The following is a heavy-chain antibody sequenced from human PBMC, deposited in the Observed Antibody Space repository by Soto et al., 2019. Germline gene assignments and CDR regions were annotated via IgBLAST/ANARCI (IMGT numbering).Heavy chain of an antibody. CDR2: IYYSGST. D-gene: IGHD2-15*01. CDR1: GGSISSGGYY. J-gene: IGHJ4*02. Sequence: SETLSLTCTVSGGSISSGGYYWSWIRQHPGKGLEWIGYIYYSGSTYYNPSLESRVTISVDTSKNQFSLKLSSVTAADTAVYYCARDRECSGGTCYNYFDYWGQGTLVTVSS. CDR3: ARDRECSGGTCYNYFDY. V-gene: IGHV4-31*03.